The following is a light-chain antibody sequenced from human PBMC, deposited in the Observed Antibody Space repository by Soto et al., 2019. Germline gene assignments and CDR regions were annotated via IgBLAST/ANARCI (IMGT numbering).Light chain of an antibody. J-gene: IGKJ2*01. Sequence: EIVLTQSPGTLSLSPGERATLSCRASQSVSSSYLAWYQQKPGQAPRLLIYGASSRATGIPDRFSGSGSGTGFTLTISRLEPEDFAVYYCKQYGSSPNTFGQGTKLEIK. CDR2: GAS. V-gene: IGKV3-20*01. CDR1: QSVSSSY. CDR3: KQYGSSPNT.